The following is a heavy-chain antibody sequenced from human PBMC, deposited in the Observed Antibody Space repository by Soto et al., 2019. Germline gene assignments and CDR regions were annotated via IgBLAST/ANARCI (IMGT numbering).Heavy chain of an antibody. CDR1: GGSINSGGYC. V-gene: IGHV4-31*03. J-gene: IGHJ4*02. CDR3: SRGILV. CDR2: ISYGGST. D-gene: IGHD5-18*01. Sequence: QVQLQESGPGLVKPSHTLSLTCTVSGGSINSGGYCWSWIRQHPGKGLDWIGCISYGGSTSYNPALKSRVTISVDTSKNQFSLKLSSVTDADTDVYYCSRGILVWGQGTLITVSS.